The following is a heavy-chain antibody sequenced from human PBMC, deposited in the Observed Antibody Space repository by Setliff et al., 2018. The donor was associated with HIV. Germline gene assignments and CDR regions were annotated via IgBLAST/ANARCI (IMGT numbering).Heavy chain of an antibody. CDR2: IYSDGRT. J-gene: IGHJ5*02. V-gene: IGHV3-53*01. Sequence: GGSLRLSCAASGFTVSDTHMTWVRQAPGKGLEWVSFIYSDGRTYYAESVKGRFTISRDDSKNTLYLQMHSLRVEDTAAYYCAKGVKWIDPWGQGTLVTVSS. CDR3: AKGVKWIDP. D-gene: IGHD3-16*01. CDR1: GFTVSDTH.